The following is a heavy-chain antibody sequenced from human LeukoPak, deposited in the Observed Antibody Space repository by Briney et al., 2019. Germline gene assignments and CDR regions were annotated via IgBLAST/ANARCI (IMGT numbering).Heavy chain of an antibody. Sequence: PGGSLRLSCAASGFTFSSYAMNWVRQAPGKGLEWVSDISGSGGTTHYADSVKGRFTISRDNSKNTLYLQMNSLRAEDTAVYYCARDRPHIVVVPAATPLDPWGQGTLVTVSS. CDR3: ARDRPHIVVVPAATPLDP. J-gene: IGHJ5*02. CDR1: GFTFSSYA. CDR2: ISGSGGTT. V-gene: IGHV3-23*01. D-gene: IGHD2-2*01.